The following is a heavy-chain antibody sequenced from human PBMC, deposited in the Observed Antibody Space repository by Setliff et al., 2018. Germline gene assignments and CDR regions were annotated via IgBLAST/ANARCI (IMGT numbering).Heavy chain of an antibody. Sequence: SETLSLTCTVSGASINSLSWWSWIRQSPGKGLEWIGNIYYSGTTNYNPSLKSRVTISADTSKNQFSLRLTSVAAADTAIYYCASNWIGYPHRFDPWGQGTLVTVSS. CDR3: ASNWIGYPHRFDP. CDR2: IYYSGTT. D-gene: IGHD2-15*01. CDR1: GASINSLSW. V-gene: IGHV4-59*01. J-gene: IGHJ5*02.